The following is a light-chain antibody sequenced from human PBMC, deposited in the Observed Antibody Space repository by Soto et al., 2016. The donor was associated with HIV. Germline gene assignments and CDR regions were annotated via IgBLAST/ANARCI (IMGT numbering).Light chain of an antibody. CDR2: GAS. V-gene: IGKV1-39*01. J-gene: IGKJ4*01. Sequence: DIQMTQFPSTLSASIGDRVTITCRASQSISNSLNWYQQRPGKVPNLLIYGASSLQSGVPSRFSGSGSGTDFTLTISSLQPEDFATYYCQQTYSTPLTFGGGTKVEIK. CDR1: QSISNS. CDR3: QQTYSTPLT.